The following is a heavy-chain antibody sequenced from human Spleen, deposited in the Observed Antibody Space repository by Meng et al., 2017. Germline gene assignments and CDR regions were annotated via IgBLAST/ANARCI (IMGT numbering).Heavy chain of an antibody. J-gene: IGHJ6*02. D-gene: IGHD3-10*01. Sequence: GESLKISCAASGFTFSSYSMNWVRQAPGKGLEWVSSISSSSSYIYYADSVKGRFTISRDNAKNSLYLQMNSLRAEDTAVYYCARGDGSGRYYGMDVWGQGTTVTVSS. V-gene: IGHV3-21*01. CDR2: ISSSSSYI. CDR3: ARGDGSGRYYGMDV. CDR1: GFTFSSYS.